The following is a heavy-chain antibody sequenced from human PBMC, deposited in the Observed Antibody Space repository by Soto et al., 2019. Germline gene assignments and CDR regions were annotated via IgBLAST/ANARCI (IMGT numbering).Heavy chain of an antibody. CDR1: SRSISTFY. CDR2: VYYSGRT. V-gene: IGHV4-59*03. D-gene: IGHD5-18*01. Sequence: QVQLQESGPGLVKPSETLSLTCAVSSRSISTFYWSWIRQPPGKGLEWIGYVYYSGRTSYNPSLKSRVTISLDTSKNQFSLNLTSVTAADTAVYYCAGRRYSYGYSGDYWGQGTLVTVSS. J-gene: IGHJ4*02. CDR3: AGRRYSYGYSGDY.